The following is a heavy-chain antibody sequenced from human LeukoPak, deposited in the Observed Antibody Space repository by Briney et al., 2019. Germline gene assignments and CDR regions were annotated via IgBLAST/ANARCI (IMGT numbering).Heavy chain of an antibody. CDR2: MNPNSGNT. D-gene: IGHD6-13*01. J-gene: IGHJ4*02. Sequence: ASVKVSCKASGYPFTSSDINWVRQATGQGLEWMGWMNPNSGNTGYAQKFQGRVTMTRNTSISTAYMELSSLRSEDTAVYYCARGGGIAAAADYWGQGTLVTVSS. CDR3: ARGGGIAAAADY. CDR1: GYPFTSSD. V-gene: IGHV1-8*01.